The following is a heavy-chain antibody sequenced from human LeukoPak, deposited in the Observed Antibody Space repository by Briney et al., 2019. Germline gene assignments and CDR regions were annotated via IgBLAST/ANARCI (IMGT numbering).Heavy chain of an antibody. Sequence: ASVKVSCKASGYTFTGYYMHWVRQAPGQGLEWMGWINPNSGGTNYAQKFQGRVTMTRDTSISTAYMELSRLRSDDTAVYYCARVIWGAVAFDIWGQGTMVIVSS. V-gene: IGHV1-2*02. CDR1: GYTFTGYY. D-gene: IGHD3-16*01. CDR3: ARVIWGAVAFDI. CDR2: INPNSGGT. J-gene: IGHJ3*02.